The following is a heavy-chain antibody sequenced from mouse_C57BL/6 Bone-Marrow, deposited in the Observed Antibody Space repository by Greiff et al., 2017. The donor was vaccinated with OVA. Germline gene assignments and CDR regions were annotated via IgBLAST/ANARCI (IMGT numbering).Heavy chain of an antibody. V-gene: IGHV1-53*01. J-gene: IGHJ2*01. CDR3: TRSRTRYYIDY. CDR2: INPSNGGT. D-gene: IGHD5-1*01. CDR1: GYTFTSYW. Sequence: QVQLQQPGTELVKPGASVKLSCKASGYTFTSYWMHWVKQRPGQGLEWIGNINPSNGGTNYNEKFKSKATLTVDKSSSRAYMQLSSLTADDSAVYYCTRSRTRYYIDYWGQGTTLTVSS.